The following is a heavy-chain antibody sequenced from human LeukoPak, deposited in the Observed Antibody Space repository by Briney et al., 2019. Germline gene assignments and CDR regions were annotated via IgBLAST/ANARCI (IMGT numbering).Heavy chain of an antibody. CDR3: ARGGGYSSSWSY. CDR2: IYYSGST. D-gene: IGHD6-13*01. J-gene: IGHJ4*02. Sequence: SETLSLTCTVSGDSVSGGSISSYYWSWIRQPPGKGLEWIGYIYYSGSTNYNPSLKSRVTISVDTSKSQFSLKLSSVTAADTAVYYCARGGGYSSSWSYWGQGTLVTVSS. CDR1: GGSISSYY. V-gene: IGHV4-59*01.